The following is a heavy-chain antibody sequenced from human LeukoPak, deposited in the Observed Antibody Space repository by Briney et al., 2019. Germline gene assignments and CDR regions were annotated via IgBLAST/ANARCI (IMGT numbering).Heavy chain of an antibody. J-gene: IGHJ4*02. Sequence: GGSLTLSCAVSGFTFSSYAMSWVRQAPGKGLEWVSDISGGGDRTYYADSVKGRFTISRDNSMNTLYLQMNSLRAEDTAVYYCAKVGTYDIVTDYSPHLDYWGQGTLVTLSS. V-gene: IGHV3-23*01. CDR3: AKVGTYDIVTDYSPHLDY. CDR1: GFTFSSYA. D-gene: IGHD3-9*01. CDR2: ISGGGDRT.